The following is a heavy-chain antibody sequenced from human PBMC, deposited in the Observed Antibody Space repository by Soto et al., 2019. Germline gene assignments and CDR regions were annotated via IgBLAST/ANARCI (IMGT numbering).Heavy chain of an antibody. Sequence: GGSLRLSCAASGFTFSSYAMSWVRQAPGKGLEWVSAISGSGGSTYYADSVKGRFTISRDNSKNTLYLQMNSLRAEDTAVYYCAKDSETYDFWSGYFLTSFDPWGQGTLVTVSS. CDR3: AKDSETYDFWSGYFLTSFDP. CDR1: GFTFSSYA. J-gene: IGHJ5*02. CDR2: ISGSGGST. V-gene: IGHV3-23*01. D-gene: IGHD3-3*01.